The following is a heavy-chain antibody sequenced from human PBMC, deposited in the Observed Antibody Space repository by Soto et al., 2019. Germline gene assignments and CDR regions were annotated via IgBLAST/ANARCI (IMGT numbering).Heavy chain of an antibody. D-gene: IGHD7-27*01. CDR1: GASLSSGSYY. Sequence: SETLSLTCTVSGASLSSGSYYWSWIRQPPGKGLEWIGYFYYTGTTKYNPSLESRVTISADTSKNQFSLNLTSVTAADTAVYYCARISYWGKDYWCQGAMVTVYS. V-gene: IGHV4-61*01. CDR3: ARISYWGKDY. CDR2: FYYTGTT. J-gene: IGHJ4*02.